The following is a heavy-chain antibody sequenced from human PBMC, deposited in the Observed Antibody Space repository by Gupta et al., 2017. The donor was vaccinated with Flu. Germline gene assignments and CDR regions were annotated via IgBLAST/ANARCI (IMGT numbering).Heavy chain of an antibody. Sequence: EVQLMESGGGLVQPGGSLRLSCPVSGFVLSNYEMNWVRQAPGRGLEWLSFINSRGTTTKYADSVKGRFTISRDSARSSVYLQMSSLRVEDTAVYYCARSVPDTDFLGAFFDYWGRGTLVTVSP. J-gene: IGHJ4*02. D-gene: IGHD2-21*02. CDR1: GFVLSNYE. CDR3: ARSVPDTDFLGAFFDY. V-gene: IGHV3-48*03. CDR2: INSRGTTT.